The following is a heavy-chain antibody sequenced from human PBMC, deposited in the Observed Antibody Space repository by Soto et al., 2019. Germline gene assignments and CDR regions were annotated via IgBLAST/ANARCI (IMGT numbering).Heavy chain of an antibody. CDR1: GFTFSDSY. J-gene: IGHJ6*02. Sequence: GGSLRLSCAASGFTFSDSYMSWIRQAPGKGLEWISYITFSGNTVYYADSLKGRFTIPRDNAKNSLYLQMNRLRAEDTAVYYCARVSWREKYGMDVWGQGTTVTVSS. V-gene: IGHV3-11*01. CDR2: ITFSGNTV. CDR3: ARVSWREKYGMDV.